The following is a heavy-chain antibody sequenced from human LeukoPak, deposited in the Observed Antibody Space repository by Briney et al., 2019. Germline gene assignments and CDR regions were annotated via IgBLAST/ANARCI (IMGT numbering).Heavy chain of an antibody. D-gene: IGHD6-13*01. J-gene: IGHJ6*03. V-gene: IGHV3-23*01. CDR1: GFTFSSYA. CDR3: ARDVLDSSSWYGGYYYYYMDD. CDR2: ISGSSGST. Sequence: GGSLRLSCAASGFTFSSYAMSWVPQAPGKGLEWVSAISGSSGSTYYADSVKGRFTIDRDNSKDSMYLQMNSMRAEDTAVYYCARDVLDSSSWYGGYYYYYMDDWGKGTTVTVSS.